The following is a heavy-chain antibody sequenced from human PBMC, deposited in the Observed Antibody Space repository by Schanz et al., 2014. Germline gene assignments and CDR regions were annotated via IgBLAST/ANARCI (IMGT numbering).Heavy chain of an antibody. V-gene: IGHV3-11*06. D-gene: IGHD6-19*01. CDR1: GFTFSDYY. Sequence: VQLVESGGGLVQPGGSLTLSCVASGFTFSDYYMSWIRQAPGKGLEWVSYISSSSIYTNYADSVKGRFTISRDNAKNSLYLQMNSLRAEDTAVYYCARSYSSGWYPYYYGMDVWGQGTTVTVSS. CDR2: ISSSSIYT. J-gene: IGHJ6*02. CDR3: ARSYSSGWYPYYYGMDV.